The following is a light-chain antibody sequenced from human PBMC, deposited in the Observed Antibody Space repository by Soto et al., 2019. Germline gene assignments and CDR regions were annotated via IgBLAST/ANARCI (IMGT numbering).Light chain of an antibody. Sequence: EIRLSHPAVTLSVSPRERAILSCTASQRIGSNLAWYQQKPGQAPRLLIYGASTRATGIPDTFSGTGSATAFTLTISSLQSDDVAVYYCQQYYDWPQTFGQGTKVDIK. J-gene: IGKJ1*01. CDR2: GAS. CDR1: QRIGSN. CDR3: QQYYDWPQT. V-gene: IGKV3-15*01.